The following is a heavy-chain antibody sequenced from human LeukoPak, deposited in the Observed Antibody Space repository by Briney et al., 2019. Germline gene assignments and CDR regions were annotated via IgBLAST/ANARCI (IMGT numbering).Heavy chain of an antibody. CDR1: GFTFSSYS. CDR2: ISSSSSII. Sequence: GGSLRLSCAASGFTFSSYSMNWVRQAPGKGLEWVSYISSSSSIIYYADSVKGRFTISRDNAKNSLYLQMNSLRAEDTAVYYCARDPPVEYSSSSKPSYFDYWGQGTLVTVSS. D-gene: IGHD6-6*01. V-gene: IGHV3-48*04. J-gene: IGHJ4*02. CDR3: ARDPPVEYSSSSKPSYFDY.